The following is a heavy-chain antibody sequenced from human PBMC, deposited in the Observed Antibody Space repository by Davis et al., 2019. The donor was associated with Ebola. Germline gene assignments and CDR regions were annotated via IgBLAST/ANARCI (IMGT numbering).Heavy chain of an antibody. CDR1: GFTFSSYG. V-gene: IGHV3-30*02. CDR3: ARDSDDYCFDY. Sequence: GGSLRFSCAASGFTFSSYGMHWVRQAPGRGLEWVAFVRSHGSDDHYADSVKGRFTISRDNSKNTLYLQMNSLRPEDTAVYYCARDSDDYCFDYWGQGTLVTVSS. D-gene: IGHD2-21*02. J-gene: IGHJ4*02. CDR2: VRSHGSDD.